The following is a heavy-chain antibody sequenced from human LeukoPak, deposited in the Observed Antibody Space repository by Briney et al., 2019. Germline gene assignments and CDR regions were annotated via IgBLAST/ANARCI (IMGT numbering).Heavy chain of an antibody. J-gene: IGHJ5*02. CDR1: GGSISSSSYY. V-gene: IGHV4-39*07. Sequence: PSETLSLTCTVSGGSISSSSYYWGWIRQPPGKGLEWIGSIYYSGSTYYNPSLKSRVTISVDTSKNQFSLKLSSVTAADTAVYYCARLITGTRKGNWFDPWGQGTLVTVSS. CDR2: IYYSGST. D-gene: IGHD1-20*01. CDR3: ARLITGTRKGNWFDP.